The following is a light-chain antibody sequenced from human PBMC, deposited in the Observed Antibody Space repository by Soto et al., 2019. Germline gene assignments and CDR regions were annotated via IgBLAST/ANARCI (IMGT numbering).Light chain of an antibody. CDR2: EVT. Sequence: QSVLTQPPSASGSPGQSVTISCTGTSSDVGTYNYVSWYQQHPGKAPKLMIYEVTKRPSGVPDRFSGSKSGSTASLTVSSLQPEDEAYYYCNSYAGSNNLVFGGGTKVTVL. V-gene: IGLV2-8*01. J-gene: IGLJ3*02. CDR3: NSYAGSNNLV. CDR1: SSDVGTYNY.